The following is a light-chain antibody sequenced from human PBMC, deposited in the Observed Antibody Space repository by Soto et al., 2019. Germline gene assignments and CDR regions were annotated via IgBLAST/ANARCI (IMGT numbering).Light chain of an antibody. CDR3: HQYGSSPPYT. J-gene: IGKJ2*01. CDR1: QSVTNNY. V-gene: IGKV3-20*01. Sequence: EVVLTQSPGTLSLSPGESATLSCRASQSVTNNYFAWYQQKPGQAPRLLIFGSSDRATGIPDRFSGSGSGTAFTLTISSLEPEDFAVYYCHQYGSSPPYTFGQGTKLEIK. CDR2: GSS.